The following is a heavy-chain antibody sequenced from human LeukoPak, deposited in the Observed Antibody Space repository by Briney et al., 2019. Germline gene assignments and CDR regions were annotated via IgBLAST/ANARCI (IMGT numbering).Heavy chain of an antibody. J-gene: IGHJ4*02. V-gene: IGHV4-61*02. CDR3: ARTRSGYSTLGY. CDR1: GGSISSGSYY. CDR2: IYTSGST. Sequence: SQTLSLTCTVSGGSISSGSYYWSWIRQPAGKGLEWIGRIYTSGSTNYNPSLKSRVTISVDTSKNQFSLKLSSVTAADTAVYYCARTRSGYSTLGYWGQGTLVTVSS. D-gene: IGHD1-26*01.